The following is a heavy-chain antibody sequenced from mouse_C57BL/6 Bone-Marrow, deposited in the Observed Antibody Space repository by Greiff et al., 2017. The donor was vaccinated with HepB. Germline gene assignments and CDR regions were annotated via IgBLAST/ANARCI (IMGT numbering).Heavy chain of an antibody. CDR2: INPSNGGT. Sequence: QQSGAELVRPGASVKLSCKASGYTFTSYWMHWVKQRPGQGLEWIGNINPSNGGTNYNEKFKSKAALTVDKSSSTAYMQLSSLTSEDSAVYYCAREDSSGYGEAWFAYWGQGTLVTVSA. D-gene: IGHD3-2*02. J-gene: IGHJ3*01. V-gene: IGHV1-53*01. CDR3: AREDSSGYGEAWFAY. CDR1: GYTFTSYW.